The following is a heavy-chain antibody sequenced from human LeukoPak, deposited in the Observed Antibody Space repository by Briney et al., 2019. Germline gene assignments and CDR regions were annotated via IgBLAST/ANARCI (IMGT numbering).Heavy chain of an antibody. CDR1: GFTFSSYA. CDR2: ISGSASSP. CDR3: AKGATSSWFYFDY. Sequence: GGSLRLSCAASGFTFSSYAMSWVRQAPGKGLEWVSVISGSASSPYYADSVKGRFTISRDSSKNTLYLQMNSLRAEDMAVYYCAKGATSSWFYFDYWGQGTLVTVSS. D-gene: IGHD6-13*01. V-gene: IGHV3-23*01. J-gene: IGHJ4*01.